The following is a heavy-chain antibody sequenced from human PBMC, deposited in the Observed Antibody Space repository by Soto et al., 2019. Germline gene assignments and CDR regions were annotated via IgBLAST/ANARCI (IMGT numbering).Heavy chain of an antibody. Sequence: RSLTCAVSGYSISSGYYWGWIRQPPGKGLEWIGTIYHSGSTYYNPSPKSRVTISVDTSKNQFSLKLNSVPAADTAVYYCARGLPYDYVWGSYRSYGMDVWGQGTTVTVSS. CDR2: IYHSGST. CDR3: ARGLPYDYVWGSYRSYGMDV. J-gene: IGHJ6*02. V-gene: IGHV4-38-2*01. CDR1: GYSISSGYY. D-gene: IGHD3-16*02.